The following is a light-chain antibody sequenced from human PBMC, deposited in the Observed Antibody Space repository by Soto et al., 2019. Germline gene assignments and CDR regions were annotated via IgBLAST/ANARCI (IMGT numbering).Light chain of an antibody. V-gene: IGKV1-5*03. CDR3: QQFNSYPWT. CDR2: KSS. Sequence: ASIPITCRASRSVGSWLAWYQQKPGKAPNLLIYKSSSLESGVPSMFIGSGSGTEFTVTIRSLQPEDFATYYCQQFNSYPWTFGQGTKVDIK. CDR1: RSVGSW. J-gene: IGKJ1*01.